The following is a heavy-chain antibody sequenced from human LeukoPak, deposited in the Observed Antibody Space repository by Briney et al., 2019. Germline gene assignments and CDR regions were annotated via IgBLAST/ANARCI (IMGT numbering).Heavy chain of an antibody. CDR2: IYSGGST. CDR3: ARVWYSSGWSDY. CDR1: GFTFSSYS. V-gene: IGHV3-66*01. D-gene: IGHD6-19*01. J-gene: IGHJ4*02. Sequence: GGSLRLSCAASGFTFSSYSMNWVRQAPGKGLEWVSVIYSGGSTYYADSVKGRFTISRDNSKNTLYLQMNSLRAEDTAVYYCARVWYSSGWSDYWGQGTLVTVSS.